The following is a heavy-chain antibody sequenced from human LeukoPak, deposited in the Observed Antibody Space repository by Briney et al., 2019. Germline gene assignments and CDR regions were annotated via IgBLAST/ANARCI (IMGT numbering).Heavy chain of an antibody. CDR1: GHTFTDYY. CDR3: AREWDYCAF. Sequence: GASVKVSCKASGHTFTDYYMHWVRQAPGQGLEWMGWINPKSGDTRYAQKFQGRVTMTRDSSITTAYMDLSSLRSDDTAVYYCAREWDYCAFWGQGTLVTVSS. V-gene: IGHV1-2*02. J-gene: IGHJ4*02. CDR2: INPKSGDT.